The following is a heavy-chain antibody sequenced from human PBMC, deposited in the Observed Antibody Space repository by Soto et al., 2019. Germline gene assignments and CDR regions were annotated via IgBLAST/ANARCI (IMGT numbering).Heavy chain of an antibody. J-gene: IGHJ6*02. CDR1: GYSFTSYW. Sequence: GESLKISCKGSGYSFTSYWISWVRQMPGKGLEWMGRIDPGDSYTNYSPSFQGHVTISADKSISTAYLQWSSLKASDTAMYYCARQACSSTSCYPSYYYGMDVWGQGTTVTVSS. D-gene: IGHD2-2*01. CDR3: ARQACSSTSCYPSYYYGMDV. V-gene: IGHV5-10-1*01. CDR2: IDPGDSYT.